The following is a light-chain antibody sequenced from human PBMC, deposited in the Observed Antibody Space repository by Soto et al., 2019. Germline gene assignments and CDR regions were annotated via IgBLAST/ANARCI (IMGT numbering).Light chain of an antibody. J-gene: IGKJ1*01. CDR1: HIVLNSGDNKNY. CDR2: WAS. Sequence: DIVLTQSPDSLAVSLGERATINCKSSHIVLNSGDNKNYLSWYQQRPGQLPKLLFYWASTRESGVPDRFSGSGAGRHLALTITTLQAEDVAVDFCQQYCSSQPRLGQGAKVDIK. V-gene: IGKV4-1*01. CDR3: QQYCSSQPR.